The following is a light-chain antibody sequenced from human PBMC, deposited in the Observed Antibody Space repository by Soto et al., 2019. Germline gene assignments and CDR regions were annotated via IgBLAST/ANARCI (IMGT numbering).Light chain of an antibody. CDR1: SSDVGGYNY. V-gene: IGLV2-11*01. Sequence: QSVLTQPRSVSGSPGQSVAISCTGTSSDVGGYNYVSWYQQHPGKAPKPIIYDVTKLPSGVPDRFSGSSSGHTASLTISGLQAEDEADYFCCSYAGSYSYVFGTGTKVTVL. CDR2: DVT. CDR3: CSYAGSYSYV. J-gene: IGLJ1*01.